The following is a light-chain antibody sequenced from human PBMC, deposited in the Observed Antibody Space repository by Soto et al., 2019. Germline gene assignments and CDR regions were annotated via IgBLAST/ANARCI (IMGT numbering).Light chain of an antibody. Sequence: EIVLTQSPDTLSLCPWERATLSCRASQSVSSYLAWYQQKPGQAPRLLIYDAFNRATGIPARFSGSGSGTDFTLTISSLEPEDFAVYYCQQYGSSGTFGQGTKVDIK. CDR1: QSVSSY. CDR3: QQYGSSGT. V-gene: IGKV3-11*01. J-gene: IGKJ1*01. CDR2: DAF.